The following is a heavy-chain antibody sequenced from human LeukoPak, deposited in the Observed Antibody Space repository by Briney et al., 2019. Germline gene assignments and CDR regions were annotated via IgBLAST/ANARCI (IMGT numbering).Heavy chain of an antibody. V-gene: IGHV1-8*03. CDR2: MNPNSGNT. D-gene: IGHD2-8*02. Sequence: ASVKVSCKASGGTFSSYDISWVRQATGQGLEWMGWMNPNSGNTGYAQKFQGRVTITRNTSISTAYMELSSLRSEDTAVYYCARGLVYDYYYYMDVWGKGTTVTVSS. CDR1: GGTFSSYD. J-gene: IGHJ6*03. CDR3: ARGLVYDYYYYMDV.